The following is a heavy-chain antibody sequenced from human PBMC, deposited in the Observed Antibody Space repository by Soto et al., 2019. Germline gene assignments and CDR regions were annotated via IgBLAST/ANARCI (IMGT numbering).Heavy chain of an antibody. D-gene: IGHD3-9*01. J-gene: IGHJ4*02. CDR2: IKQEGSEK. CDR1: GFTFSSYW. Sequence: EVQLVESGGGLVQPGGSLRLSCAASGFTFSSYWMSWVSQAPGKGLEWVANIKQEGSEKYYVDSVKGRFTISRDNAKNSLFLQMNSLRAEDTAVYYCARVLTGAFDYWGQGTLVTVSS. V-gene: IGHV3-7*01. CDR3: ARVLTGAFDY.